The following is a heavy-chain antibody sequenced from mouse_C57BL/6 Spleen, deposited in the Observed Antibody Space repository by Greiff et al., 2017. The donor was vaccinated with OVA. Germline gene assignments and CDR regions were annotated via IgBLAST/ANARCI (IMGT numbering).Heavy chain of an antibody. V-gene: IGHV2-9-1*01. CDR2: IWTGGGT. Sequence: VKLMESGPGLVAPSQSLSITCTVSGFSLTSYAISWVRQPPGKGLEWLGVIWTGGGTNYNSALKSRLSISKDNSKSQVFLKMNSLQTDDTARYYCARNGNYYGSSPSWYFDVWGTGTTVTVSS. D-gene: IGHD1-1*01. CDR1: GFSLTSYA. J-gene: IGHJ1*03. CDR3: ARNGNYYGSSPSWYFDV.